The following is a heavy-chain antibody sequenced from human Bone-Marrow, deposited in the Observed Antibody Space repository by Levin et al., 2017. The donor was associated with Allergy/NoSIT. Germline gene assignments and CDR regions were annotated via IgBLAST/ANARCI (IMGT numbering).Heavy chain of an antibody. CDR2: ISSSSSTI. CDR1: GFTFSSYS. D-gene: IGHD3-10*01. V-gene: IGHV3-48*01. Sequence: GGSLRLSCAASGFTFSSYSMNWVRQAPGKGLEWVSYISSSSSTIYYADSVKGRFTISRDNAKNSLYLQMNSLRAEDTAVYYCARDNYGSGSYYDPPGYWGQGTLVTVSS. CDR3: ARDNYGSGSYYDPPGY. J-gene: IGHJ4*02.